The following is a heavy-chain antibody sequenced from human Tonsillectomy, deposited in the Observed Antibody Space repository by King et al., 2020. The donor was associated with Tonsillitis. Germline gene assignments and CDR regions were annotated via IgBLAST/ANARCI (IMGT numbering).Heavy chain of an antibody. CDR3: ARGYCSSTSCAGKVWYFDL. Sequence: VQLQQWGAGLLKPSETLSLTCAVYGGSFSGYYWSWIRQPPGKGLEWIGEINHSGSTNYNPSLKSRVTISVDTSKNQFSLKLSSVTAADTAVYYCARGYCSSTSCAGKVWYFDLWGRGTLVTVSS. D-gene: IGHD2-2*01. V-gene: IGHV4-34*01. CDR1: GGSFSGYY. J-gene: IGHJ2*01. CDR2: INHSGST.